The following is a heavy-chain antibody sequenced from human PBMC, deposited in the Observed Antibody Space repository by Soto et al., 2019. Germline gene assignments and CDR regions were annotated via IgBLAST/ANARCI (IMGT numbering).Heavy chain of an antibody. CDR3: ACLAWFGDPVPPFDC. J-gene: IGHJ4*02. Sequence: PGGSLRLSCAASGFTFNSHVMSWVRQAPGKGLEWVSSVSVSGDYTYYVDSVKGRFIISRDNSMNTFYLQMNSLRAEDTAVYFCACLAWFGDPVPPFDCWGQGIVVTVSS. D-gene: IGHD3-10*01. CDR2: VSVSGDYT. CDR1: GFTFNSHV. V-gene: IGHV3-23*01.